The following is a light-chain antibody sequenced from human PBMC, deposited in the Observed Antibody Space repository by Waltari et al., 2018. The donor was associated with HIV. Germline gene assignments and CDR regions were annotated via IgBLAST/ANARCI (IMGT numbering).Light chain of an antibody. CDR1: QYISNS. V-gene: IGKV1-NL1*01. CDR2: TAS. Sequence: DIQMTQSPSSLSAYVGDRVTITCRASQYISNSLASYQQKVGEAPKLLLYTASLLESGVPSRFSGRGSGTVYTLTISSLQPEDFATYYCQQYYSSLWTFGQGTKVEIK. J-gene: IGKJ1*01. CDR3: QQYYSSLWT.